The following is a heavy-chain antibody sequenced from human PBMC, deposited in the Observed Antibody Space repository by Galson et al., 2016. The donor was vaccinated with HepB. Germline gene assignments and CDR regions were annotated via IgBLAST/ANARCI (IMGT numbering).Heavy chain of an antibody. D-gene: IGHD6-25*01. Sequence: SETLSLTCAVYGGSLSGYYWNWIRQSPEKGLEWIGEINDNQSTNSKPSLKSRVTISVDTSKNQFSLKVSSVTAADTAVYYCARARGGRVMDVWGQGTTVTVSS. J-gene: IGHJ6*02. CDR1: GGSLSGYY. CDR3: ARARGGRVMDV. V-gene: IGHV4-34*01. CDR2: INDNQST.